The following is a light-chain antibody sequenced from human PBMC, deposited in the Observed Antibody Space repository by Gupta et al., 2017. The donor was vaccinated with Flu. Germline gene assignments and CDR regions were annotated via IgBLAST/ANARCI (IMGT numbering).Light chain of an antibody. V-gene: IGLV1-44*01. Sequence: QSVLTQPPSASGTPGQRVTISCSGSSSNIGRNTVNWYQQLPGAAPKLLIYYNNQRPSGVPDRFSGSKSGTSASLAISGLQSEDEADYYCSAWDDSPSGRWVFGGGT. CDR1: SSNIGRNT. CDR2: YNN. CDR3: SAWDDSPSGRWV. J-gene: IGLJ3*02.